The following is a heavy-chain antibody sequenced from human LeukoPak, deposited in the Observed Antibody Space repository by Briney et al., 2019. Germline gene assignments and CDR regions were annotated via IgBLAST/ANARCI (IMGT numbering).Heavy chain of an antibody. J-gene: IGHJ6*02. CDR2: IYYSGST. CDR1: GGSNSSGDYY. Sequence: SQTLSLTCTVSGGSNSSGDYYWSWIRQPPGKGLEWIGYIYYSGSTYYNPSLKSRVTVSVDTSKNQFSLKLSSVTAADTAVYYCARDVNYCSSTSCSLGMDVWGQGTTVTVSS. D-gene: IGHD2-2*01. V-gene: IGHV4-30-4*01. CDR3: ARDVNYCSSTSCSLGMDV.